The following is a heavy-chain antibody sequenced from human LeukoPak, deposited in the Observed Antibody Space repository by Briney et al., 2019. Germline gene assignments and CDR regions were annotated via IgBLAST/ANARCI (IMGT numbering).Heavy chain of an antibody. CDR1: GGSISSSSYY. Sequence: SETLSLTCTVSGGSISSSSYYWGWIRQPPGKGLEWIGSIYYSGSTYYNPSLKSRVTISVDTSKNQFSLKLSSVTAADTAVYYCARAGIVVVPAAIGSGYMDVWGKGTTVTVSS. J-gene: IGHJ6*03. CDR2: IYYSGST. V-gene: IGHV4-39*07. CDR3: ARAGIVVVPAAIGSGYMDV. D-gene: IGHD2-2*02.